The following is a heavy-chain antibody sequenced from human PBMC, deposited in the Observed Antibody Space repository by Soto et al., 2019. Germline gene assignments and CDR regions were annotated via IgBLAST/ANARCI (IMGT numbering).Heavy chain of an antibody. V-gene: IGHV5-51*03. CDR3: ARFPLGTTVTSDS. J-gene: IGHJ5*01. Sequence: EVQLVQSGAEVKKPGESLKISCKGSGYSFTSYWIGWVRQMPGKGLEWMGVIYPGDSDTRYSPSFQGKVNISADKSMSTAYLQWSSLKDSGAAMYYCARFPLGTTVTSDSWGQGTLVTVSS. CDR1: GYSFTSYW. CDR2: IYPGDSDT. D-gene: IGHD4-17*01.